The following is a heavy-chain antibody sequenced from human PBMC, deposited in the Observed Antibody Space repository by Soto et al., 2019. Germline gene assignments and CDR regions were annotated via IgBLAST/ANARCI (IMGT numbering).Heavy chain of an antibody. CDR3: ARKSRTSAYKRGYYGMDV. CDR2: IIPIFGTA. CDR1: GGTFSSYA. D-gene: IGHD3-3*01. Sequence: GASVKVSCKASGGTFSSYAISWVRQAPGQGLEWMGGIIPIFGTANYAQKFQGRVTITADESTSTAYMELSSLRSEDTAVYYCARKSRTSAYKRGYYGMDVWGQGTTVTVSS. J-gene: IGHJ6*02. V-gene: IGHV1-69*13.